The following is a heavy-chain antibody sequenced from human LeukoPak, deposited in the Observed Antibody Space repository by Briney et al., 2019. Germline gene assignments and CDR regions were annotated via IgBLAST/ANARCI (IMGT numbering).Heavy chain of an antibody. Sequence: GGSPRLSCAASGFTFSSYGMHWVRQAPGKGLEWVANIKEDGSKTYYMDSVKGRFTISRDNAQNSLYLQMNSLTAEDSAVYYCARDQGWLQFDYWGQGALATVSS. CDR1: GFTFSSYG. CDR2: IKEDGSKT. J-gene: IGHJ4*02. V-gene: IGHV3-7*01. CDR3: ARDQGWLQFDY. D-gene: IGHD5-24*01.